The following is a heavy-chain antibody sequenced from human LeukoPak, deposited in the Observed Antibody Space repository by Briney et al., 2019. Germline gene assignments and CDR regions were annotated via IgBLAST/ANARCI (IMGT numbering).Heavy chain of an antibody. D-gene: IGHD3-16*01. Sequence: SETLSLTCTVSGVSISTNYWTWIRQSAGKGLEWIGRIYSSGSTNYHPSLQSRATISIDKSKNRFSLKLRSVTAGDTAIYYCAREGAEGDYFDYWGQGALVTVSS. CDR1: GVSISTNY. CDR3: AREGAEGDYFDY. V-gene: IGHV4-4*07. CDR2: IYSSGST. J-gene: IGHJ4*02.